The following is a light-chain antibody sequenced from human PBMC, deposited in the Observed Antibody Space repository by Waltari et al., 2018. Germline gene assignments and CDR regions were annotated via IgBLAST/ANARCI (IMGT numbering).Light chain of an antibody. CDR1: HSLLHSNGYNY. CDR3: MQAVDTPRIT. V-gene: IGKV2-28*01. J-gene: IGKJ4*01. Sequence: DIVMTQSPLSLPVTPGEPASISCRSSHSLLHSNGYNYLHWYLQKPGQSPQLLIYLGSNRASGVPDRFSGSGSGTDFTLKISRVEAEDVVLYYGMQAVDTPRITFGGGTKVEIK. CDR2: LGS.